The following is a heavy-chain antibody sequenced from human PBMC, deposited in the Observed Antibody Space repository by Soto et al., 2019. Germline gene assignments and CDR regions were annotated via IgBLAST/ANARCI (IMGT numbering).Heavy chain of an antibody. J-gene: IGHJ4*02. V-gene: IGHV3-23*01. Sequence: EVQLLESGGGLVQPGGSLRISCTASGFDFSNYGMSWVRQAPGKGLEWVSAISGTAHASYYAASVKGGFTISRDNSKNTLYLHMNSLRGEDTAVYFCVKDAPQPFSYWGQGTLVTVSS. D-gene: IGHD3-3*02. CDR3: VKDAPQPFSY. CDR1: GFDFSNYG. CDR2: ISGTAHAS.